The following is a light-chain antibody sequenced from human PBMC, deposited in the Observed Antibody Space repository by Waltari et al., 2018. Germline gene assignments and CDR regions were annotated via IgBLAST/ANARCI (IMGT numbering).Light chain of an antibody. CDR2: DTS. CDR3: QQYGSSPRIT. J-gene: IGKJ5*01. CDR1: ESLTSY. V-gene: IGKV3-11*01. Sequence: EIVLTQSPATLSLSPGERATLSCRASESLTSYLAWYQHKPGQAPRLLIYDTSNRATGIPARFSGSGSGADFTLIISSLEPEDFGVYYCQQYGSSPRITFGQGTRLEIK.